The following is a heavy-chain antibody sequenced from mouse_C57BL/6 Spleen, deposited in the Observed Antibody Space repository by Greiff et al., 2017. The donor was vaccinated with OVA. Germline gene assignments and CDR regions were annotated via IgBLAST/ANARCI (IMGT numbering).Heavy chain of an antibody. CDR1: GYAFSSSW. J-gene: IGHJ2*01. CDR3: AREGDYSNYRGY. Sequence: QVQLQQSGPELVKPGASVKISCKASGYAFSSSWMNWVKQRPGKGLEWIGRIYPGDGDTNYNGKFKGKATLTADKSSSTAYMQLSSLTSEDSAVYFCAREGDYSNYRGYWGQGTTLTVSS. CDR2: IYPGDGDT. V-gene: IGHV1-82*01. D-gene: IGHD2-5*01.